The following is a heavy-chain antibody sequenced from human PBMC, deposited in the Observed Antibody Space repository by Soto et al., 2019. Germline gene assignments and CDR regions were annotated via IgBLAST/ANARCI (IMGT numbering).Heavy chain of an antibody. CDR3: DAMSVHSSVWLDH. D-gene: IGHD3-22*01. CDR2: VKTKTEGGTV. V-gene: IGHV3-15*06. J-gene: IGHJ4*02. CDR1: GFTFNNAW. Sequence: VQLVESGGGLVKPGGSLRLSCAASGFTFNNAWMSWVRQAPGKGLEWVGRVKTKTEGGTVHYAAPVKGRFSISRDDSTNTRHGQMTSLKTEDTTVYYCDAMSVHSSVWLDHRGQGTLVTGSS.